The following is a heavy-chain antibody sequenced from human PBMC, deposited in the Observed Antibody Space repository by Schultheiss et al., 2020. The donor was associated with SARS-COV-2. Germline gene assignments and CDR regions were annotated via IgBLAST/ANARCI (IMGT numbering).Heavy chain of an antibody. J-gene: IGHJ6*02. V-gene: IGHV3-48*01. D-gene: IGHD6-19*01. Sequence: SCAASGFTFSSYSMNWVRQAPGKGLEWVSYISSSSSTIYYADSVKGRFTISRDNAKNSLYLQMNSLRAEDTAVYYCARDYGIAVAGTDYYYGIDVWGQGTTVTVSS. CDR3: ARDYGIAVAGTDYYYGIDV. CDR2: ISSSSSTI. CDR1: GFTFSSYS.